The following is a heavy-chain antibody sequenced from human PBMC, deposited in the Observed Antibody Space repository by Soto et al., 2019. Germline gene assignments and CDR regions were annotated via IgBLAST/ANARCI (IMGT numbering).Heavy chain of an antibody. J-gene: IGHJ3*02. D-gene: IGHD3-22*01. Sequence: LSLTCTVSGGSISSGGYYWSWIRQHPGKGLEWIGYIYYSGSTYYNPSLKSRVTISVDTSKNQFSLKLSSVTAADTAVYYCARQDSSGYGNDAFDIWGQGTMVTVSS. CDR2: IYYSGST. CDR3: ARQDSSGYGNDAFDI. CDR1: GGSISSGGYY. V-gene: IGHV4-31*03.